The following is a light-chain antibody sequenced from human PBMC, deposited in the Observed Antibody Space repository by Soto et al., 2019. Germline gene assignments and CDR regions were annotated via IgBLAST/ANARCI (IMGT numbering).Light chain of an antibody. CDR1: QSVAIN. J-gene: IGKJ2*01. V-gene: IGKV3-15*01. Sequence: ETVMTQSPVTLSVSPGERATLSCRASQSVAINLAWYQQRPGQAPRLLIYGASTRATGIPARFSGSGSGTEFTLTISSLQSEDFAVYYCQQYNNWPPYTVGQGTKVDSK. CDR2: GAS. CDR3: QQYNNWPPYT.